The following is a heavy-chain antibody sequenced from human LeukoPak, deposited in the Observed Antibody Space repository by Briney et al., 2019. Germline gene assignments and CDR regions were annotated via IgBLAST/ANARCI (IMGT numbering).Heavy chain of an antibody. Sequence: SVKVSCKASGGTFSSYAISWVRQAPGQGLEWMGGIIPIFGTANYAQKFQGRVTITADESTSTAYMELSSLRSEDTAVYYCARDASYDILTEADAFDIWGQGTKVTVSS. CDR1: GGTFSSYA. D-gene: IGHD3-9*01. V-gene: IGHV1-69*13. J-gene: IGHJ3*02. CDR3: ARDASYDILTEADAFDI. CDR2: IIPIFGTA.